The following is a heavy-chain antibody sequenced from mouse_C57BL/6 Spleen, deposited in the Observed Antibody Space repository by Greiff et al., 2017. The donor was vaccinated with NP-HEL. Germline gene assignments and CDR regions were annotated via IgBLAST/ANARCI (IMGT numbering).Heavy chain of an antibody. V-gene: IGHV1-74*01. CDR1: GYTFTSYW. CDR2: IHPSDSDT. D-gene: IGHD1-1*01. CDR3: AIITTVVATGYFDV. Sequence: QVQLQQSGAELVKPGASVKVSCKASGYTFTSYWMHWVKQRPGQGLEWIGRIHPSDSDTNYNQKFKGKATLTVHKSSSTVYIQLSILTSETSAVYYCAIITTVVATGYFDVWGTGTTVTVSS. J-gene: IGHJ1*03.